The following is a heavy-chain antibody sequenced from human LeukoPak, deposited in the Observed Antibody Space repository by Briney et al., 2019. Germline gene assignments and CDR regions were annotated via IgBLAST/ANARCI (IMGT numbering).Heavy chain of an antibody. Sequence: GGSLRLSCAVSGLTLSNYGMSWVRQAPGKGPEWVAGLSGSGGGTNYADSVQGRFTISRDNPKNTLYLPMNSLRAEDTAVYFCAKRGVVIRVFLVGFHKEAYYFDSWGQGALVTVSS. CDR2: LSGSGGGT. D-gene: IGHD3-10*01. J-gene: IGHJ4*02. V-gene: IGHV3-23*01. CDR1: GLTLSNYG. CDR3: AKRGVVIRVFLVGFHKEAYYFDS.